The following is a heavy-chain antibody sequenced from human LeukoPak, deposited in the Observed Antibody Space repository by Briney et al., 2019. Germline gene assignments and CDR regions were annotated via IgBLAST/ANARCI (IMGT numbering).Heavy chain of an antibody. CDR3: ARVNWNDHLRHNWFDP. CDR2: IYYSGST. D-gene: IGHD1-1*01. J-gene: IGHJ5*02. V-gene: IGHV4-39*07. Sequence: PSETLSLTCTVSGGSISSSSYYWGWIRQPPGKGLEWIGSIYYSGSTYYNPSLKSLKSRVTISVDTSKNQFSLKLTSVTAADTAVYYCARVNWNDHLRHNWFDPWGQGTLVSVSS. CDR1: GGSISSSSYY.